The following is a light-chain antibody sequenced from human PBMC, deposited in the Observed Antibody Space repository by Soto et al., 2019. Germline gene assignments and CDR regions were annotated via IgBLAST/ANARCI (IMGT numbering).Light chain of an antibody. CDR1: QSVSSNF. J-gene: IGKJ1*01. CDR3: HQYGSSPWT. Sequence: EIVLTQSPGTLSLSPGERATLSCRASQSVSSNFLAWYQQRPGQAPWLVIYGVSSRATGIPDRVSGSGSGTDFTLTISRLEPEDFAVYYCHQYGSSPWTFGQGTKVEIK. CDR2: GVS. V-gene: IGKV3-20*01.